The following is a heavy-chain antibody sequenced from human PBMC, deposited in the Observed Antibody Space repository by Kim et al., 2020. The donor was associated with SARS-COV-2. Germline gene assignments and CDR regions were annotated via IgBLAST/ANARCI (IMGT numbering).Heavy chain of an antibody. CDR3: ARDSGSGWYALYYYYGMDV. Sequence: ASVKVSCKASGYTFTSYGISWVRQAPGQGLEWMGWISAYNGNTNYAQKLQGRVTMTTDTSTSTAYMELRSLRSDDTAVYYCARDSGSGWYALYYYYGMDVWGQGTTVTVSS. CDR2: ISAYNGNT. CDR1: GYTFTSYG. D-gene: IGHD6-19*01. V-gene: IGHV1-18*01. J-gene: IGHJ6*02.